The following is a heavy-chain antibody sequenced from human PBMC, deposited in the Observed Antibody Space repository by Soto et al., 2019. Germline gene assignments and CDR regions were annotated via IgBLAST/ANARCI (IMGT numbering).Heavy chain of an antibody. V-gene: IGHV3-23*01. CDR1: GVTFSSFA. D-gene: IGHD6-19*01. J-gene: IGHJ4*02. CDR3: AKDLIYGYNSGRPFDS. CDR2: IGSRGDST. Sequence: EVQLLESGGGLVQPGGSLRLSCAASGVTFSSFAMSWVRQAPGKGLEWVSAIGSRGDSTYYADSVKGRFTISRDNSKTTLYLQMNRLRAEDTAVYYCAKDLIYGYNSGRPFDSWGQGTLVTVSS.